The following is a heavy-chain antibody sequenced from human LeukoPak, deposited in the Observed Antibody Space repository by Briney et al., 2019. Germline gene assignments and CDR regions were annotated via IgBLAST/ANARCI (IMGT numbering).Heavy chain of an antibody. D-gene: IGHD2-2*01. CDR1: GYTFTSYA. Sequence: GASVKVSCKASGYTFTSYAISWVRQAPGQGLEWMGGIIPIFGTANYAQKFQGRVTITTDESTSTAYMELSSLRAEDTAVYYCARGSLGYCSSTSCYSGRFDPWGQGTLVTVSS. J-gene: IGHJ5*02. CDR3: ARGSLGYCSSTSCYSGRFDP. V-gene: IGHV1-69*05. CDR2: IIPIFGTA.